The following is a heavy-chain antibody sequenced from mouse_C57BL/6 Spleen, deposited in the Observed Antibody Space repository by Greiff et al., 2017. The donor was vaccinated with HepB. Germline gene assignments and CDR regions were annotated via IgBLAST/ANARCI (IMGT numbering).Heavy chain of an antibody. CDR3: ARERMTAQASGGFAY. D-gene: IGHD3-2*02. CDR2: IDPSDSET. V-gene: IGHV1-52*01. J-gene: IGHJ3*01. Sequence: QVQLKQPGAELVRPGSSVKLSCKASGYTFTSYWMHWVKQRPIQGLEWIGNIDPSDSETHYNQKFKDKATLTVDKSSSTAYMQLSSLTSEDSAVYYCARERMTAQASGGFAYWGQGTLVTVSA. CDR1: GYTFTSYW.